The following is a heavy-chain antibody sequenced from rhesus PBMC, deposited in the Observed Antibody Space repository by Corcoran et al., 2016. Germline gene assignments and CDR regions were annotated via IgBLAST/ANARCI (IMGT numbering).Heavy chain of an antibody. D-gene: IGHD1-44*02. CDR3: AKWRVGATPYFDY. J-gene: IGHJ4*01. CDR1: GFPFSSYG. Sequence: EVQLVESGGGLVQPGGSLRLSCAASGFPFSSYGMSWVRQAPGKGLEWVSYISNGGGSTYYADSVKGRFTISRDNSKNTLSLQMNSMRAEDTAVYYCAKWRVGATPYFDYWGQGVLVTVSS. V-gene: IGHV3S5*01. CDR2: ISNGGGST.